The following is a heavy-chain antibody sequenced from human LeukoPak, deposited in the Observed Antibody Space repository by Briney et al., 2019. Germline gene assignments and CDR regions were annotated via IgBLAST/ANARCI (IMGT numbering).Heavy chain of an antibody. D-gene: IGHD6-6*01. V-gene: IGHV4-34*01. Sequence: PSETLSLTCAVYGGSFSGYYWSWIRQPPGKGLEWVGEINHSGSTNYNPSLKSRVTISVDTSKNQFSLKLSSVTAADTAVYYCAGRHSSSSYYFDYWGQGTLVTVSS. CDR3: AGRHSSSSYYFDY. CDR1: GGSFSGYY. CDR2: INHSGST. J-gene: IGHJ4*02.